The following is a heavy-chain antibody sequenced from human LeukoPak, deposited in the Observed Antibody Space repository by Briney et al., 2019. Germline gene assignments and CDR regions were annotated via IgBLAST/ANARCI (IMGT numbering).Heavy chain of an antibody. CDR2: IIPILGIA. V-gene: IGHV1-69*04. CDR3: ARDARPITGSYSDY. Sequence: SVKVSCKASGGTFSSYAISWVRQAPGQGLVWMGKIIPILGIAKYAQKFQGRVKIPADKSTGTAYMELNSLISEHTAVYYCARDARPITGSYSDYCGQGTLVTVSS. CDR1: GGTFSSYA. D-gene: IGHD3-10*01. J-gene: IGHJ4*02.